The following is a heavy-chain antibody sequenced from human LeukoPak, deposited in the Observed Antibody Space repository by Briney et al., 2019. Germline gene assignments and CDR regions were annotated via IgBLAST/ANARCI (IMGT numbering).Heavy chain of an antibody. Sequence: SETLSLTCTVSGGSISSYYRSWIRQPPGKGLEWIGYIYYSGSTYYNPSLKSRVTISVDTSKNQFSLKLSSVTAADTAVYYCARFKRAGGWSYFDYWGQGTLVTVSS. V-gene: IGHV4-59*12. J-gene: IGHJ4*02. D-gene: IGHD6-19*01. CDR2: IYYSGST. CDR1: GGSISSYY. CDR3: ARFKRAGGWSYFDY.